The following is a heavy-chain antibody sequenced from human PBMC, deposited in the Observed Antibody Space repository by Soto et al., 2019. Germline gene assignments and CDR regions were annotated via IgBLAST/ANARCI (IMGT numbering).Heavy chain of an antibody. Sequence: QVQLLQSGAEVKKPGASVKISCKASGYNFNNYEINWVRQAPAQGLEWMGWMKGYSGNPLYAQNFQGSLTLTRDTSTNTASLELTSLAYEDTAIYFCARRRGESYYGIDYWGQGTLVTVSS. CDR2: MKGYSGNP. V-gene: IGHV1-8*01. CDR3: ARRRGESYYGIDY. J-gene: IGHJ4*02. D-gene: IGHD1-26*01. CDR1: GYNFNNYE.